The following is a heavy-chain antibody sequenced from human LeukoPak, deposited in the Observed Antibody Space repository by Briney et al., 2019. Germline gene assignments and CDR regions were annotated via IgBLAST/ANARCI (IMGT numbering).Heavy chain of an antibody. CDR3: AKDKVLGSGYYFDY. Sequence: GGSLRLSCAASGFTFSSYEMNWVRQAPGKGLEWVSYISSSGSTIYYADSVKGRFTISRDNAKNSLYLQMNSLRAEDTAVYYCAKDKVLGSGYYFDYWGQGTLVTVSS. V-gene: IGHV3-48*03. J-gene: IGHJ4*02. D-gene: IGHD3-10*01. CDR1: GFTFSSYE. CDR2: ISSSGSTI.